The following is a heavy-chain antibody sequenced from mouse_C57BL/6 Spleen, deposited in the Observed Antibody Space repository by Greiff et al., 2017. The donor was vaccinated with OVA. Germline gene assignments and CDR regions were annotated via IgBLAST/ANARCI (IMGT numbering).Heavy chain of an antibody. Sequence: QVQLQQPGAELVRPGSSVKLSCKASGYTFTSYWMHWVKQRPIQGLEWIGNIDPSDSETHYNQKFKDKATLTVDKSSSTAYMQLSSLTSEDSAVYYCARAYDSSTWYFDVWGTGTTVTVSS. CDR3: ARAYDSSTWYFDV. CDR2: IDPSDSET. CDR1: GYTFTSYW. D-gene: IGHD1-1*01. J-gene: IGHJ1*03. V-gene: IGHV1-52*01.